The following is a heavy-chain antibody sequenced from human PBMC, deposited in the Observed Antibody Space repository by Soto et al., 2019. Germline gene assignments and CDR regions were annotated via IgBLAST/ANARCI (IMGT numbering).Heavy chain of an antibody. V-gene: IGHV3-23*01. Sequence: PGGSLRLSCAASGFTFINYAISWVRQAPGKGLEWVSSISGSGGSTYYADSVKGRFTISRDNSKNTLYLQMNSLRAEDTAVYYCATYSGNYERYGVYYGMDVWGQGTTVTVSS. J-gene: IGHJ6*02. CDR3: ATYSGNYERYGVYYGMDV. CDR2: ISGSGGST. CDR1: GFTFINYA. D-gene: IGHD1-26*01.